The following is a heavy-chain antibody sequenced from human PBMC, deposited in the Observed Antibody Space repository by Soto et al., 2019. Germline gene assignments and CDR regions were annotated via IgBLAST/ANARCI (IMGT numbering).Heavy chain of an antibody. Sequence: SGPTLVKPPQTPTLTCTLSWFSLSTSGVGVGWIRQPPGKTLEWLALIYWDDDERHSPSLKNRLTITKDTSTSQVVLTMTNMDPVDTATYYCAHTFSSGTFDYWGQGTLVTVS. CDR3: AHTFSSGTFDY. J-gene: IGHJ4*01. V-gene: IGHV2-5*02. CDR2: IYWDDDE. CDR1: WFSLSTSGVG. D-gene: IGHD6-19*01.